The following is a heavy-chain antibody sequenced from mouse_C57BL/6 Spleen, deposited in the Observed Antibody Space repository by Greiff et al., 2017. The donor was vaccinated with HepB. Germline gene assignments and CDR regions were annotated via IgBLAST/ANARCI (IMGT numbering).Heavy chain of an antibody. D-gene: IGHD1-1*01. CDR1: GFTFSSYA. CDR3: ARVYYYGSTYYFDY. Sequence: EVKLEESGGGLVKPGGSLKLSCAASGFTFSSYAMSWVRQTPEKRLEWVATISDGGSYTYYPDNVKGRFTISRDNAKNTLYLQMSHLKSEDTAMYYCARVYYYGSTYYFDYWGQGTTLTVSS. J-gene: IGHJ2*01. V-gene: IGHV5-4*03. CDR2: ISDGGSYT.